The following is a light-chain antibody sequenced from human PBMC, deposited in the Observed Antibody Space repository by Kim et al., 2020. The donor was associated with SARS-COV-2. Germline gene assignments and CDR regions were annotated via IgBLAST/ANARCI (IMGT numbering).Light chain of an antibody. V-gene: IGKV3-11*01. CDR1: QSIASY. J-gene: IGKJ3*01. CDR2: DAS. CDR3: QQSSDRDT. Sequence: SSSQGDTATRSDRASQSIASYLDWYQHRPGLPPSRLIDDASNRATGVTARFSGSGSGTDFTLTISSLEPEDFAVYYCQQSSDRDTFGPGTKVDIK.